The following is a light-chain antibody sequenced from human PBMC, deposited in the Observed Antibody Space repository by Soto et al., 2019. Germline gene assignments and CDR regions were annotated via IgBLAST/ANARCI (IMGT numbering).Light chain of an antibody. J-gene: IGKJ1*01. CDR2: AAF. CDR1: RGIYNY. Sequence: DVQVTQSPASLSASVGDRVNIACRTSRGIYNYLAWYQQKSGQIPKLLINAAFSLQSGVPSRFSGSGSGTDFTLSISSLQPEDVATYYCQKYDSAPRTFGQGTKVEIK. V-gene: IGKV1-27*01. CDR3: QKYDSAPRT.